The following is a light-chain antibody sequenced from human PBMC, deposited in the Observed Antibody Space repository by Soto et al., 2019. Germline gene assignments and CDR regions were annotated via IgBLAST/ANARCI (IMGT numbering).Light chain of an antibody. Sequence: QSALTQPRSVSGSPGQSVTISCTGTSSDVGAYNYVSWYQQHPGKAPQLMIYGVSQRPSGVPDRFSGSKSGNTASLTISGLQAEDEADYYCCSYTGSYHVFGTETKLTVL. CDR1: SSDVGAYNY. CDR2: GVS. CDR3: CSYTGSYHV. J-gene: IGLJ1*01. V-gene: IGLV2-11*01.